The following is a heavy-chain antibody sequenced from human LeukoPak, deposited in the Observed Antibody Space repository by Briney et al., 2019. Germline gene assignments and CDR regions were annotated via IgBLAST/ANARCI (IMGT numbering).Heavy chain of an antibody. V-gene: IGHV3-30*04. Sequence: GRSLRLSCEASGFSFRTYAMHWVRQAPGQGLEWVARISYDGSDDHYSDSVKGRSTISRDNAKNSLYLQMNSLRAEDTAVYYCARGLGMVRGFDYWGQGTLVTVSS. CDR1: GFSFRTYA. D-gene: IGHD3-10*01. J-gene: IGHJ4*02. CDR2: ISYDGSDD. CDR3: ARGLGMVRGFDY.